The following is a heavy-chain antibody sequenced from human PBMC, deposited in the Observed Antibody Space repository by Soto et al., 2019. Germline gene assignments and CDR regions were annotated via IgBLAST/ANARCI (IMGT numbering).Heavy chain of an antibody. CDR3: ARERDSSSWDDYYGMDV. CDR2: IIPILGIA. CDR1: GGTFSSYT. V-gene: IGHV1-69*08. Sequence: QVQLVQSGAEVTKPGSSVKVSCKASGGTFSSYTISWVRQAPGQGLEWMGRIIPILGIANYAQKFQGRVTITADKSTSTAYMELSSLRSEDTAVYYCARERDSSSWDDYYGMDVWGQGTTVTVSS. J-gene: IGHJ6*02. D-gene: IGHD6-13*01.